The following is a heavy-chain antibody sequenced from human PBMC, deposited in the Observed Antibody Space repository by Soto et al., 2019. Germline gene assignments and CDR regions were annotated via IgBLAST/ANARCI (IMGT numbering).Heavy chain of an antibody. CDR3: AKRGQPIGPNYYYYFGMDV. Sequence: QVQLVESGGGVVEPGRSLRISCEASGFTFSSHGMHWVRQAPGKGLEWMAVISSDGSGKYYADSVKGRYTIARDNSKNTLYLQMNSLRTEDTAVYYCAKRGQPIGPNYYYYFGMDVWGQGTTVTVS. CDR1: GFTFSSHG. CDR2: ISSDGSGK. D-gene: IGHD1-1*01. V-gene: IGHV3-30*18. J-gene: IGHJ6*02.